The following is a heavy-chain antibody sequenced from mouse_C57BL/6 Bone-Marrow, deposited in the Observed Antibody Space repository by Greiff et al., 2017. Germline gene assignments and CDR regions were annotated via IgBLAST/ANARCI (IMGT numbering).Heavy chain of an antibody. CDR1: GFNIKDYY. Sequence: VQLQQSGAELVRPGASVKLSCTASGFNIKDYYMHWVKQRPEQGLEWIGRIDPEDGDTEYAPKFQGKATMTADTSSNTAYLQLSSLTSEDTAVYYCTPPYYSNSGGFDYWGQGTTLTVSS. J-gene: IGHJ2*01. CDR2: IDPEDGDT. V-gene: IGHV14-1*01. CDR3: TPPYYSNSGGFDY. D-gene: IGHD2-5*01.